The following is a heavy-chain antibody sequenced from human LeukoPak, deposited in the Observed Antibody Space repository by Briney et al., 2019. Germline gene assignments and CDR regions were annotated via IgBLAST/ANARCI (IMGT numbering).Heavy chain of an antibody. D-gene: IGHD3-16*01. J-gene: IGHJ4*02. CDR1: GYTFTSYA. CDR2: INAGNGKT. CDR3: ARPPGGSKDYYFDY. V-gene: IGHV1-3*01. Sequence: ASVKVSCKDSGYTFTSYARHRVRQAPGQTLEWMGWINAGNGKTKYPQKFQGRDTITRDTSASTAYMELSSLRSEDTAVYYCARPPGGSKDYYFDYWGQGTLVTVSS.